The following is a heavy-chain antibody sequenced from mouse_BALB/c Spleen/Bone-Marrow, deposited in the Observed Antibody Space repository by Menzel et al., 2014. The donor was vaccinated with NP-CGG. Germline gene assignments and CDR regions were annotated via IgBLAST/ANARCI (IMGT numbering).Heavy chain of an antibody. CDR1: GYAFSSYW. J-gene: IGHJ2*01. CDR3: ARQYGNYFDY. D-gene: IGHD2-10*02. V-gene: IGHV1-80*01. CDR2: IYPGDGDT. Sequence: QVQLQQSGAELVRPGSSVKISCKASGYAFSSYWMNWVKQRPGQGLEWIGQIYPGDGDTNYNGKFKGKATLTADKSSSTAYMQLSSLTSEDSAVYFCARQYGNYFDYWGQGTTLTGSS.